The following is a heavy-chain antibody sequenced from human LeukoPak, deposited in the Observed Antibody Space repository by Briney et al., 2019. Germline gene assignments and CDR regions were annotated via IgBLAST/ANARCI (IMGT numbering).Heavy chain of an antibody. Sequence: PGGSLRLSCAASGFTFSSYAMSWVRQAPGKGLEWVSAISGSGGSTYYADSVKGRFTISRDNSKNTLYLHMNSLRAEDTAVYYCAKVVFSYYYDSSGYYYGVGAFDIWGQGTMVTVSS. D-gene: IGHD3-22*01. V-gene: IGHV3-23*01. J-gene: IGHJ3*02. CDR2: ISGSGGST. CDR1: GFTFSSYA. CDR3: AKVVFSYYYDSSGYYYGVGAFDI.